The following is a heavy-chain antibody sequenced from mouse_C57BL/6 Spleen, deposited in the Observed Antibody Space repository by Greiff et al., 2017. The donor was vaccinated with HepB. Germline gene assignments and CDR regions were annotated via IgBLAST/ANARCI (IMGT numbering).Heavy chain of an antibody. CDR1: GYTFTSYW. J-gene: IGHJ4*01. V-gene: IGHV1-64*01. Sequence: QVQLQQPGAELVKPGASVKLSCKASGYTFTSYWMHWVKQRPGQGLEWIGMIHPNSGSTNYNEKFKSKATLTVDKSSSTAYMQLSSLTSEDSAVHYCARRYYSNYYAMDYWGQGTTVTVSS. CDR2: IHPNSGST. D-gene: IGHD2-5*01. CDR3: ARRYYSNYYAMDY.